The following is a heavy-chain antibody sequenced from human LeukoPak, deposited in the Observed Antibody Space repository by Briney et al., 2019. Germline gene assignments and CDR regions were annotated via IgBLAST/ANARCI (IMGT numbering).Heavy chain of an antibody. Sequence: GGSLRLSCAASGFTFDDYGMSWVRQAPGKGLEWVSGINWNGGSTGYADSVKGRFTISRDNTKNSLYLQMNSLRAEDTALYYCAREFYYDSSGYYTYDYWGQGTLVTVSS. J-gene: IGHJ4*02. CDR2: INWNGGST. D-gene: IGHD3-22*01. V-gene: IGHV3-20*04. CDR1: GFTFDDYG. CDR3: AREFYYDSSGYYTYDY.